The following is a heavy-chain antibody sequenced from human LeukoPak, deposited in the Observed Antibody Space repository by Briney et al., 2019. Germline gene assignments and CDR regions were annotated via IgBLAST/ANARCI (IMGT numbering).Heavy chain of an antibody. Sequence: SETLSLTCSVSGGSITGYYWSWIRQPPGKGLEWIGYIYHSGSTYYNPSLKSRVTISVDRSKNQFSLKLSSVTAADTAVYYCARIQIAARTYYFDYWGQGTLVTVS. D-gene: IGHD6-6*01. V-gene: IGHV4-30-2*01. CDR3: ARIQIAARTYYFDY. CDR2: IYHSGST. J-gene: IGHJ4*02. CDR1: GGSITGYY.